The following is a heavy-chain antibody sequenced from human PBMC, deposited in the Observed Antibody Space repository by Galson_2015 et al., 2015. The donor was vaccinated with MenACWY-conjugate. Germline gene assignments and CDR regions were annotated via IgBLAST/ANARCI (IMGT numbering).Heavy chain of an antibody. V-gene: IGHV4-59*01. CDR1: GASISSYF. CDR3: ARSPRVSGLRVSQYYYYLDV. D-gene: IGHD3/OR15-3a*01. CDR2: IYFSALA. J-gene: IGHJ6*03. Sequence: QVQLQESGPGMVKPSETLSLTCTVSGASISSYFWNWIRQPPGKRLEWIGKIYFSALANYNPSLESRVTLSVDTSKNQVSLKLTSVTAADTAVYYCARSPRVSGLRVSQYYYYLDVWGK.